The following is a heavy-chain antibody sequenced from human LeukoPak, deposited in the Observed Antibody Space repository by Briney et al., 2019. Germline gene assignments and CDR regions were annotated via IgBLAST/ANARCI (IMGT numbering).Heavy chain of an antibody. CDR2: TYYRSKWYN. D-gene: IGHD1-26*01. CDR1: GDSVSSNSAA. J-gene: IGHJ3*02. CDR3: ARVFPRVGAMGSMPGAFDI. Sequence: SQTLSLTCAISGDSVSSNSAAWNWIRQSPSRGLEWLGRTYYRSKWYNDYAVSVKSRITINPDTSKNQFSLKLSSVTAADTAVYYCARVFPRVGAMGSMPGAFDIWGQGTMVTVSS. V-gene: IGHV6-1*01.